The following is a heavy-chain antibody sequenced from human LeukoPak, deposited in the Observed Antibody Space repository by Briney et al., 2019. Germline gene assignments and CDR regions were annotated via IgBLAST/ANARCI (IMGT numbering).Heavy chain of an antibody. Sequence: RSQTLSLTCAISGDSVSSNSAAWSWIRQSPSRGLEWLGRTYYRSKWYNDYAVSVKSRITINPDTSKNQFSLQLNSMTPEDTALYYCAREGSDGYLFDYWGQGTLVTVSS. CDR3: AREGSDGYLFDY. CDR1: GDSVSSNSAA. J-gene: IGHJ4*02. D-gene: IGHD1-1*01. CDR2: TYYRSKWYN. V-gene: IGHV6-1*01.